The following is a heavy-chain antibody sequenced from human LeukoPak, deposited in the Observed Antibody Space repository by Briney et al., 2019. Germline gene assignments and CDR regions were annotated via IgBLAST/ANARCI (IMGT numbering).Heavy chain of an antibody. CDR1: GFTFSSYW. J-gene: IGHJ2*01. D-gene: IGHD4-17*01. CDR3: ARVAYGDYWYFDL. CDR2: IKQDGSEK. Sequence: GGSLRLSCAASGFTFSSYWMSWVRQAPGKGLEWVANIKQDGSEKYYVDSVKGRFTISRDNAKNSLYLQMNSLRAEDTAVYYCARVAYGDYWYFDLWGRGTLVTVSS. V-gene: IGHV3-7*01.